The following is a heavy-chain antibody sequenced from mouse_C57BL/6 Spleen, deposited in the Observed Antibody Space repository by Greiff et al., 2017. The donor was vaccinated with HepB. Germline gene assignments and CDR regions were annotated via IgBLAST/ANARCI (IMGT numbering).Heavy chain of an antibody. CDR3: ARAGDYGAQFTY. CDR2: ILPGSGST. D-gene: IGHD2-4*01. CDR1: GYTFTGYW. Sequence: VQLQQSGAELMKPGASVKLSCKATGYTFTGYWIEWVKQRPGHGLEWIGEILPGSGSTNYNEKFKGKATFTADTSSNTTDMQLSSLTTEDSAIYYWARAGDYGAQFTYWGQGTLVTVSA. J-gene: IGHJ3*01. V-gene: IGHV1-9*01.